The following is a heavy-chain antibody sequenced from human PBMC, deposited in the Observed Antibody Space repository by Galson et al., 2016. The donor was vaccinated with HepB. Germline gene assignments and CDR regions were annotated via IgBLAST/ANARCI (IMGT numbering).Heavy chain of an antibody. CDR2: MGTAGET. D-gene: IGHD3-16*01. Sequence: CAASGFNFDSYDMHWVRQVTGGGLEWVSSMGTAGETFYSDSAVGRFIISRDNAKDSLYLQMDNLTEGDTAVYYCGRDRGSLGGLWFDPRGQGTLVIVSS. J-gene: IGHJ5*02. CDR3: GRDRGSLGGLWFDP. CDR1: GFNFDSYD. V-gene: IGHV3-13*01.